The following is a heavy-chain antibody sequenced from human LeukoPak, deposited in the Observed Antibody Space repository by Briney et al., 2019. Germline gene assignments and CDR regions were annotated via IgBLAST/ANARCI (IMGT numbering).Heavy chain of an antibody. CDR2: ISGSGGST. CDR1: GFTFSSYA. D-gene: IGHD1-14*01. Sequence: GGSLRLSCAASGFTFSSYAMSWVRQAPGKGLEWVSAISGSGGSTYYADSVKGRFTISRDNSKNTLYLQMNSLRAEVTAVYYCAKDGAYITTVDLYWYFDLWGRGTLVTVSS. J-gene: IGHJ2*01. V-gene: IGHV3-23*01. CDR3: AKDGAYITTVDLYWYFDL.